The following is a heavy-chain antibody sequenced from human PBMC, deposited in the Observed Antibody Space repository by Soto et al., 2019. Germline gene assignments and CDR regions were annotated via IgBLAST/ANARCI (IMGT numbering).Heavy chain of an antibody. CDR3: ANGNWNDEGGLYAFDI. D-gene: IGHD1-1*01. J-gene: IGHJ3*02. Sequence: QVQLVQSGAEVKKPGSSVKVSCKASGGTFSSYAISWVRQAPGQGLEWMGGIIPIFGTANYAQKFQGRVTLTADEARSTAYMELSSLRTEDTAVYYCANGNWNDEGGLYAFDIWGQGTMVTVSS. V-gene: IGHV1-69*01. CDR2: IIPIFGTA. CDR1: GGTFSSYA.